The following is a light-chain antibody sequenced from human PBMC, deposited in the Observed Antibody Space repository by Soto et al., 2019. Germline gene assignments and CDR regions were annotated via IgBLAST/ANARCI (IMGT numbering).Light chain of an antibody. J-gene: IGLJ2*01. CDR3: CSYAGSYTVV. CDR2: DVS. CDR1: SRDVGGYNY. Sequence: QSALTKPRSVSGSPGQSVTISCTGTSRDVGGYNYVSWYQQHPGKAPKLMIYDVSKRPSGVPDRFSGSKSGNTASLTISGLQAEDEADYYCCSYAGSYTVVFGGGTKLTVL. V-gene: IGLV2-11*01.